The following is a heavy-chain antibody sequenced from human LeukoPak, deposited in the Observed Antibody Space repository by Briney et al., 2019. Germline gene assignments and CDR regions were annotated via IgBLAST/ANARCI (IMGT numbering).Heavy chain of an antibody. V-gene: IGHV3-21*01. CDR2: ISDRGSYI. Sequence: GGSLRLSCTASGFTFNTYSMNWVRQAPGKGLEWVASISDRGSYIYYTDSVKGRFTITRDNAKNSLYLQMNSLRADDTAVYYCARSTDSWTNYYGMDVWGQGTTVTVSS. CDR3: ARSTDSWTNYYGMDV. D-gene: IGHD1-1*01. J-gene: IGHJ6*02. CDR1: GFTFNTYS.